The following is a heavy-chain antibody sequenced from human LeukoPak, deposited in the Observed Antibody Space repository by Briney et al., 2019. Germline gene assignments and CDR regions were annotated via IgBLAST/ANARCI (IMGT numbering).Heavy chain of an antibody. CDR1: GFTLITYG. CDR3: AKGSYYDDSRGYQEFDC. J-gene: IGHJ4*02. V-gene: IGHV3-30*18. D-gene: IGHD3-22*01. CDR2: ISYDGSYE. Sequence: GGSLRLSCAASGFTLITYGMHWVRQAPGKGLEWVAVISYDGSYEYYADSVKGRFTLSRDNSKNTVHLQMNSLRAEDQAVYYCAKGSYYDDSRGYQEFDCWGQGTLVTVSS.